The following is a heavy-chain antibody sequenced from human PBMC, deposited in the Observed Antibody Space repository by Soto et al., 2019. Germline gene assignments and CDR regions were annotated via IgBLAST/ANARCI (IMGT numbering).Heavy chain of an antibody. CDR1: GFTFSSYA. Sequence: GGSLRLSCAASGFTFSSYAMSWVRQAPGKGLEWVGRIKSKTDGGTTDYAAPVKGRFTISRDDSKNTLYLQMNSLKTEDTAVYYCTTVHGPEPDDYWGQGTLVTVSS. J-gene: IGHJ4*02. CDR3: TTVHGPEPDDY. CDR2: IKSKTDGGTT. D-gene: IGHD4-17*01. V-gene: IGHV3-15*01.